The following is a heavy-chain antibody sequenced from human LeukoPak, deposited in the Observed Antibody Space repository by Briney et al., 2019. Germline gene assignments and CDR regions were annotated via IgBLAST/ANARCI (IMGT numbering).Heavy chain of an antibody. Sequence: GESLKISCKGSGYSFTSYWIGWVRQMPGKGLEWMGIIYPGDSDTRYSPSFQGQVTISADKSISTAYLQWSSLKASDTAMYYCASSGALRYFDWLLLYYWGQGTLVTVSP. CDR3: ASSGALRYFDWLLLYY. CDR1: GYSFTSYW. D-gene: IGHD3-9*01. V-gene: IGHV5-51*01. J-gene: IGHJ4*02. CDR2: IYPGDSDT.